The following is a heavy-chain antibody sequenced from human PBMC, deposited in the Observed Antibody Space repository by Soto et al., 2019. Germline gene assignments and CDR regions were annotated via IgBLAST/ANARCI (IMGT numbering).Heavy chain of an antibody. CDR1: GFTFSSYA. CDR3: AKMGDSSGYDFLDY. Sequence: PGGSLRLSCAASGFTFSSYAMSWVRQAPGKGLEWVSSISGSGGRTYYADSVKGRFTISRDNSKNTLNLQMNSLRVEDTAVYYCAKMGDSSGYDFLDYWGQGTLVTVSS. J-gene: IGHJ4*02. D-gene: IGHD3-22*01. V-gene: IGHV3-23*01. CDR2: ISGSGGRT.